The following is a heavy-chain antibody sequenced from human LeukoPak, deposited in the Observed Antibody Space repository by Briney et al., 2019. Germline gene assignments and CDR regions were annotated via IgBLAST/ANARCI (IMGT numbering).Heavy chain of an antibody. Sequence: ASVKASCKVSGYTLTELSMHWVRQAPGKGLEWMGGFDPEDGETIYAQKFQGRVTMTEDTATDTAYMELSSLRSEDTAVYYCTKRGYGSGSYYGRADTFDIWGHGTMVTVSS. CDR3: TKRGYGSGSYYGRADTFDI. CDR2: FDPEDGET. V-gene: IGHV1-24*01. CDR1: GYTLTELS. D-gene: IGHD3-10*01. J-gene: IGHJ3*02.